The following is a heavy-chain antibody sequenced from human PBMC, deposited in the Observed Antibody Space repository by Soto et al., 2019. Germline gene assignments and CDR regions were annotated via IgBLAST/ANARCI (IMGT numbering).Heavy chain of an antibody. Sequence: GGSLRLSCAVSGFTLTTYSMNWVRQAPGKGLEWMSFINKNGFTIYYADSVKGRFTISRDYAKNSLYLHMDSLRHEDTAVYYCARGAVTGTSIFDYWGLGTLGTVSS. V-gene: IGHV3-48*02. CDR3: ARGAVTGTSIFDY. CDR2: INKNGFTI. D-gene: IGHD6-19*01. J-gene: IGHJ4*02. CDR1: GFTLTTYS.